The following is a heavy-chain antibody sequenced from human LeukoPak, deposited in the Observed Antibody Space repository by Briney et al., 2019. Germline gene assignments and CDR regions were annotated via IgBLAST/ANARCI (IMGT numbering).Heavy chain of an antibody. Sequence: GGSLKRSCAASGFTFSDSSIHWVRQASGKGLEWIGLMEKELNGYATAYAASVRGRFTISRDDSQNTAYLQMDSLKTEDTALYYCTRDSGTYNWLDPWGQGTLVTVSS. V-gene: IGHV3-73*01. D-gene: IGHD1-26*01. CDR2: MEKELNGYAT. CDR3: TRDSGTYNWLDP. J-gene: IGHJ5*02. CDR1: GFTFSDSS.